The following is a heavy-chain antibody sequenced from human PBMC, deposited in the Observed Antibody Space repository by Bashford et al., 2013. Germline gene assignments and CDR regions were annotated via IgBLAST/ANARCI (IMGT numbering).Heavy chain of an antibody. CDR2: MKSDSGKT. CDR3: ARVYSSSWYYFDY. D-gene: IGHD6-13*01. Sequence: ASVKVSCKASGYTFTTYDINWVRQATGQGPEWMGWMKSDSGKTGYAQKFQGRVTMTRDTSISTAFMELNSLTSEDTAVYYCARVYSSSWYYFDYWGQGTLVTVSS. J-gene: IGHJ4*02. CDR1: GYTFTTYD. V-gene: IGHV1-8*01.